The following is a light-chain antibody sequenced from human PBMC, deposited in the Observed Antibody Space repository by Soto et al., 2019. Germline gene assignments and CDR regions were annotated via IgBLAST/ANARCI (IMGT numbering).Light chain of an antibody. CDR3: HQYNTWPYT. V-gene: IGKV3-15*01. Sequence: ETVMTQSPATLSVSPGERTTLTCRASLSVNTNLAWYQQIPGQAPRLLIFGASTRATGVPARFSGSGSGTEFTLTISSLQSEDFAVFYCHQYNTWPYTFGQGTKLEIK. CDR2: GAS. J-gene: IGKJ2*01. CDR1: LSVNTN.